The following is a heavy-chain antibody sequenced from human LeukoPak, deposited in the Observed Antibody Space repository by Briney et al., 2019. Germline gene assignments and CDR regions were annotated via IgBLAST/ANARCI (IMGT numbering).Heavy chain of an antibody. D-gene: IGHD5-18*01. J-gene: IGHJ4*02. CDR1: GFTFSSYW. Sequence: GGSPRLSCAASGFTFSSYWMSWVRQAPGKGLEWVANIKKDGSEKYYVDSVKGRFTISRDNAKTSLYLQMNSLRAEDTAVYYCARDLSGVTGYTYGRGIDYWGQGTLVTVSS. CDR2: IKKDGSEK. CDR3: ARDLSGVTGYTYGRGIDY. V-gene: IGHV3-7*01.